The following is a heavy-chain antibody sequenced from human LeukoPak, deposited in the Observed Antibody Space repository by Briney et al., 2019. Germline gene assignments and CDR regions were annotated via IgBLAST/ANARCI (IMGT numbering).Heavy chain of an antibody. V-gene: IGHV1-69*04. CDR2: IIPILGIA. CDR3: ARERIAAASVFDY. CDR1: GVTFSSYT. Sequence: SVKVSCKASGVTFSSYTISWVRQAPGQGLEWMGRIIPILGIANYAQKFQGRVTITADKSTSTAYMELSSLRSEDTAVYYCARERIAAASVFDYWGQGTLVTVSS. J-gene: IGHJ4*02. D-gene: IGHD6-13*01.